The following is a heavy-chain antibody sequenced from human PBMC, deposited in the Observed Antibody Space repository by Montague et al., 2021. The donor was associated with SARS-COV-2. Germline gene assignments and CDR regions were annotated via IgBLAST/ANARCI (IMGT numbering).Heavy chain of an antibody. CDR3: ARGPGVVIILAIYYSYGMDV. Sequence: SETLSLTCAVYGGSFSGYYWSWIRQPPGKGLEWIGEIKHSGSTNYNPSLKSRVTISVDTSKNQFSLKLSSVTAADTAVYSCARGPGVVIILAIYYSYGMDVWGQGTLVTVSS. CDR2: IKHSGST. CDR1: GGSFSGYY. V-gene: IGHV4-34*01. J-gene: IGHJ6*02. D-gene: IGHD3-3*01.